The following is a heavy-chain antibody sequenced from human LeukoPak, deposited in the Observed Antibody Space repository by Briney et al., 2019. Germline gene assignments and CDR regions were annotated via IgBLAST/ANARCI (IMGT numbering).Heavy chain of an antibody. CDR2: INPNSGGT. Sequence: PRASVKVSCKASGYTFTGYYMHWVRQAPGQGLEWMGWINPNSGGTNYAQKFQGWVTMTRDTSISTAYMELSRLRSDDTAVYYCAREVVGALGEGGYFDYWGQGTLVTVSS. CDR3: AREVVGALGEGGYFDY. D-gene: IGHD1-26*01. J-gene: IGHJ4*02. V-gene: IGHV1-2*04. CDR1: GYTFTGYY.